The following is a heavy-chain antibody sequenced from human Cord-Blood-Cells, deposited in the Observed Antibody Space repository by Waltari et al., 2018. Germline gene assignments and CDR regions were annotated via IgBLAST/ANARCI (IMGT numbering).Heavy chain of an antibody. CDR3: ARDGWVGATENDAFDI. CDR2: IYYSGGT. V-gene: IGHV4-59*11. CDR1: GGSISSHY. Sequence: QVQLQESGPGLVKPSETLSLTCTVSGGSISSHYWSWIRQPPGKGLEWIGYIYYSGGTNDNPSLKSRGTIAVDTAKNQFSLKLSSVTAADTAVYYCARDGWVGATENDAFDIWGQGTMVTVSS. D-gene: IGHD1-26*01. J-gene: IGHJ3*02.